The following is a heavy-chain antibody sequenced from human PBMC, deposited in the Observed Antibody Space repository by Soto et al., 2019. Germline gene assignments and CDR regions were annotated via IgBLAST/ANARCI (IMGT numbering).Heavy chain of an antibody. V-gene: IGHV4-59*01. CDR3: ARGAGITIFGVVNDY. CDR2: IYYSGST. Sequence: QVQLQKSGPGLVKPSETLSLTCTVSGGSISSYYWSWIRQPPGKGLEWIGYIYYSGSTNYNPSLKFRVTISVDTSKNQFSLKLSSVTAADTAVYYCARGAGITIFGVVNDYWGQGTLVTVSS. J-gene: IGHJ4*02. CDR1: GGSISSYY. D-gene: IGHD3-3*01.